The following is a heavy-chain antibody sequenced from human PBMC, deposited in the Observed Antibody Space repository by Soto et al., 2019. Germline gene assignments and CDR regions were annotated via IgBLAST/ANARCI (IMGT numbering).Heavy chain of an antibody. J-gene: IGHJ3*02. Sequence: ASVKVSCKASGYTFTSYAMHWVRQAPGQRLGWMGWINAGNGNTKYSQKFQGRVTITRDTSASTAYMELSSLRSEDTAVYYCARRGEYVTGNAFDIWGQGTMVTVSS. D-gene: IGHD2-21*01. CDR2: INAGNGNT. CDR3: ARRGEYVTGNAFDI. V-gene: IGHV1-3*01. CDR1: GYTFTSYA.